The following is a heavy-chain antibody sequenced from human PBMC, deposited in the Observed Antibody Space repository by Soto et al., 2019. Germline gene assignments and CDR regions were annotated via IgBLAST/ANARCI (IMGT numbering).Heavy chain of an antibody. Sequence: GASVKVSCKASGYTFTSYGISWVRQAPGQGLEWMEWISAYNGNTNYAQKLQGRVTMTTDTSTSTAYMELRSLRSDDTAVYYCARDLYCSSTSCTHYYYYGMDVWGQGTTVTVSS. V-gene: IGHV1-18*04. CDR2: ISAYNGNT. J-gene: IGHJ6*02. CDR1: GYTFTSYG. D-gene: IGHD2-2*01. CDR3: ARDLYCSSTSCTHYYYYGMDV.